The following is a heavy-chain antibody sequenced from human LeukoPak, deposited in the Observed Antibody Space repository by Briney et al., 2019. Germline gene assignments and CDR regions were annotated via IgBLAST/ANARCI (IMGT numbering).Heavy chain of an antibody. Sequence: SGTLSLTCTVSGGSISSYYWSWIRQPPGKGLEWIGYIYTSGSTNYNPSLKSRVTMSVDTSKNQFSLKLSSVTAADTAVYYCARWIVGATTGDYYYYYMDVWGKGTTVTVSS. CDR3: ARWIVGATTGDYYYYYMDV. V-gene: IGHV4-4*09. D-gene: IGHD1-26*01. CDR1: GGSISSYY. J-gene: IGHJ6*03. CDR2: IYTSGST.